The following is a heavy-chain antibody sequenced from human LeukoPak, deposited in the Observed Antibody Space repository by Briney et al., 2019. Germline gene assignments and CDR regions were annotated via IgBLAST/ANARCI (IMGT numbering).Heavy chain of an antibody. CDR2: IYTSGST. CDR1: GGSISSYY. CDR3: ARDYGTYYDFWSGYYKGNWFDP. D-gene: IGHD3-3*01. J-gene: IGHJ5*02. V-gene: IGHV4-4*07. Sequence: SETLSLTCTVSGGSISSYYWSWIRQPAGKGLEWIGRIYTSGSTNYNPSLKSRVTMSVDTSKNQFSLKLSSVTAAGTAVYYCARDYGTYYDFWSGYYKGNWFDPWGQGTLVTVSS.